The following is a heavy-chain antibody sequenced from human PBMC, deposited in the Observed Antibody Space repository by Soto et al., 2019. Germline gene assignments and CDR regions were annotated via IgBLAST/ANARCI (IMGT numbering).Heavy chain of an antibody. V-gene: IGHV4-4*07. J-gene: IGHJ4*02. Sequence: QVQLQESGPGLVKPSETLSLTCSVSGDSISDYFWTWIRQPAGKGLEWIGRIYTTGSTNYSPSLKSRVTMSVDTSKNQFSLKLSSVTAADTAVYYCARLGTNGQTLDYWGQGTLVTVSS. D-gene: IGHD3-16*01. CDR3: ARLGTNGQTLDY. CDR1: GDSISDYF. CDR2: IYTTGST.